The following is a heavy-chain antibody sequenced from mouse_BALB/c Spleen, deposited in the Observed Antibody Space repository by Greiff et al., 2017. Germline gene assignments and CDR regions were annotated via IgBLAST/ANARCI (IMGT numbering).Heavy chain of an antibody. D-gene: IGHD2-3*01. Sequence: VQLQQSGPGLVQPSQSLSITCTVSGFSLTSYGVHWVRQSPGKGLEWLGVIWSGGSTDYNAAFISRLSISKDNSKSQVFFKMNSLQADDTAIYYCARGGGYYESFAYWGQGTLVTVSA. CDR3: ARGGGYYESFAY. J-gene: IGHJ3*01. CDR2: IWSGGST. V-gene: IGHV2-4-1*01. CDR1: GFSLTSYG.